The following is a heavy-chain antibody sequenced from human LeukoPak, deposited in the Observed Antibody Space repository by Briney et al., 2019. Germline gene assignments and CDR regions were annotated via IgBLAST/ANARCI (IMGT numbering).Heavy chain of an antibody. CDR2: IKTSGGRT. V-gene: IGHV1-46*01. D-gene: IGHD2-21*02. Sequence: ASVKVSCKASGYTFTRYNMHWVRQAPGQGVERMGRIKTSGGRTSYAQKFQGRVTITRDTSTRTDYMEMSRKRDKDTGGCYCATDGGAYCGGDCYSDYWGQGTLVTVTS. J-gene: IGHJ4*02. CDR1: GYTFTRYN. CDR3: ATDGGAYCGGDCYSDY.